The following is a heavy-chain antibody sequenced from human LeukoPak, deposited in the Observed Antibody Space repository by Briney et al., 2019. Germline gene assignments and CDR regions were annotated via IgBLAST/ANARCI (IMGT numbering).Heavy chain of an antibody. CDR3: TTERWMHTAMVTDY. CDR2: IKSKTDGGTT. Sequence: GGSLRLSCAASGFIFSNAWMSWVRQAPGKGLEWVGRIKSKTDGGTTDYAAPVKGRFTISRDDSKNTLYLQMNSLKTEDTAVYYCTTERWMHTAMVTDYWGQGTLVTVSS. J-gene: IGHJ4*02. D-gene: IGHD5-18*01. V-gene: IGHV3-15*01. CDR1: GFIFSNAW.